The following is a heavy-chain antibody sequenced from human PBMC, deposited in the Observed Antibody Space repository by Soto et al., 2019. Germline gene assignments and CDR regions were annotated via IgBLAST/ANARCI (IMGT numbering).Heavy chain of an antibody. CDR3: ARENFGVISNDAVDL. V-gene: IGHV4-31*03. D-gene: IGHD2-8*01. Sequence: QVQLQESGTGLVMPSQTLSLTCTVSGDSVSSGGYYWNWFRQHPGRVLEGLGYIYDRETTYYNPSLVSRLSISVDASKTLFALKVTSVTPADTAVYYCARENFGVISNDAVDLWGQGTMVTVSS. CDR2: IYDRETT. CDR1: GDSVSSGGYY. J-gene: IGHJ3*01.